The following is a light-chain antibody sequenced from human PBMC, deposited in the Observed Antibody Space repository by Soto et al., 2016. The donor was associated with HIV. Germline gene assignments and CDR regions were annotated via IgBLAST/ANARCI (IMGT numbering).Light chain of an antibody. CDR1: DIGSKS. V-gene: IGLV3-21*03. CDR2: DDD. CDR3: QVWDSSSDHWV. Sequence: SYVLPQPPSVSVAPGKTARITCGGNDIGSKSVHWYQQKPGQAPVSVVYDDDDRPSGIPERFSGSSSGNTATLTISRVEIGDEADYYCQVWDSSSDHWVFGGGTKLTVL. J-gene: IGLJ3*02.